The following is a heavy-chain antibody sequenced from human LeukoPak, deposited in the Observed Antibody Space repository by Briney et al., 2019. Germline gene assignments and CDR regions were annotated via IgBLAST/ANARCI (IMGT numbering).Heavy chain of an antibody. Sequence: ASVKVSCRASGYTFFAYYMHWVRQAPGQGLEWMGWINPSSGGTNYAQKFQGRVTMTRDTSISTAYMELSELRSDDTAVYYCARRSIAARPFDYWGQGTLVTVSS. D-gene: IGHD6-6*01. CDR1: GYTFFAYY. V-gene: IGHV1-2*02. CDR3: ARRSIAARPFDY. CDR2: INPSSGGT. J-gene: IGHJ4*02.